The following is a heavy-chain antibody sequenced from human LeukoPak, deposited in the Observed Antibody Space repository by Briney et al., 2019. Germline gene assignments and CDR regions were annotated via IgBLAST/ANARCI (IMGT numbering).Heavy chain of an antibody. Sequence: ASVKVSCKAPGYTFTSYDINWVRQATGQGLEWMGWMNPNSGNTGCAQKFQGRVTMTRNTSISTAYMELSSLRSEDTAVYYCARGRVSGSGVGYWGQGTLVTVSS. CDR3: ARGRVSGSGVGY. J-gene: IGHJ4*02. V-gene: IGHV1-8*01. CDR1: GYTFTSYD. D-gene: IGHD3-10*01. CDR2: MNPNSGNT.